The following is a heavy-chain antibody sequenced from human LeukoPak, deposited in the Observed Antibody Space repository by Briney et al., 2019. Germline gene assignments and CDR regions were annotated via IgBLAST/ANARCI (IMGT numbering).Heavy chain of an antibody. Sequence: GGSLRLSCAASGFTFSGSFMHWVRQASGKGLEWVGRIKDKANSYATAYVASVRGRFTISRNDSKNTAYLQMNSLKTEDTAVYYCTRWSGKDDVFDIWGRGTMVTVSS. J-gene: IGHJ3*02. CDR3: TRWSGKDDVFDI. D-gene: IGHD3-10*01. CDR1: GFTFSGSF. CDR2: IKDKANSYAT. V-gene: IGHV3-73*01.